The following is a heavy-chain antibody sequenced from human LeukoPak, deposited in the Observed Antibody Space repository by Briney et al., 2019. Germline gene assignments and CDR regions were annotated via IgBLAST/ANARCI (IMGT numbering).Heavy chain of an antibody. J-gene: IGHJ4*02. D-gene: IGHD1-26*01. CDR3: TRDRGSGRYPAGDY. Sequence: GGSLRLSCAASGFTFNDYGMSWVRQAPGKGLEWVSGISWNGGDTGYADSVKGRFTISRDNAKNSLYLQMSNLRAEDTALYYCTRDRGSGRYPAGDYWGQGTLVTVSS. CDR2: ISWNGGDT. CDR1: GFTFNDYG. V-gene: IGHV3-20*04.